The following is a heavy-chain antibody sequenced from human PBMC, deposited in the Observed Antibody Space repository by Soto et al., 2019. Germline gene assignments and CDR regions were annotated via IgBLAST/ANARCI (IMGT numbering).Heavy chain of an antibody. CDR1: GDSISNLDYF. V-gene: IGHV4-30-4*01. J-gene: IGHJ5*01. Sequence: SETLSLTCSVSGDSISNLDYFWAWIRQSPGQALEYIGYIYKSATTYYNPSFESRVAISVDTSKSQFSLNVTSVTAADTAVYFCARGRYCLTGRCFPNWFDSWGQGALVTVSS. CDR2: IYKSATT. CDR3: ARGRYCLTGRCFPNWFDS. D-gene: IGHD7-27*01.